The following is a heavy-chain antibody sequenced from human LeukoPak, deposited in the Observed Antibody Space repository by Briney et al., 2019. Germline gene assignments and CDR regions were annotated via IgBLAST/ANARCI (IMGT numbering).Heavy chain of an antibody. CDR1: GGTFSSYA. J-gene: IGHJ4*02. V-gene: IGHV1-69*13. Sequence: GASVKVSCKASGGTFSSYAISWVRQAPGQGLEWMGGIIPIFGTANYAQKFQGRVTITADESTSTAYMELSSLRSEDTAVYYCARDYYDSSGGLDYWGQGTLVTVSS. CDR3: ARDYYDSSGGLDY. CDR2: IIPIFGTA. D-gene: IGHD3-22*01.